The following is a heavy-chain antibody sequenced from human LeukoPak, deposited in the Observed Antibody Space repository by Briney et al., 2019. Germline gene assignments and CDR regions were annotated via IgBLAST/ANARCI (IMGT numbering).Heavy chain of an antibody. D-gene: IGHD5-12*01. J-gene: IGHJ4*02. CDR3: AKDLQSGYASYYFDY. Sequence: GGSLRLSCAASGFTFSSYAMSWVRQAPGKGLEWVSAISGSGGSTYYADSVKGRFTISRDNSKNTLYLQMNSLRAEDTAVYYFAKDLQSGYASYYFDYWGQGTLVTVSS. CDR1: GFTFSSYA. CDR2: ISGSGGST. V-gene: IGHV3-23*01.